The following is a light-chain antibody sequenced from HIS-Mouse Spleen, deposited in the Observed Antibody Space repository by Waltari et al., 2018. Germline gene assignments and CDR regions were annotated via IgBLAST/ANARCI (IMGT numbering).Light chain of an antibody. J-gene: IGLJ3*02. CDR3: AAWDDSLSGPV. Sequence: QSVLTQPPSASGTPGQRVTISCSGSSANIGSNYLYWYQQPPGTAPNLLIYRNNRRPSGFPDRFSGSKSGTSASLAISGLRSEDEADYYCAAWDDSLSGPVFGGGTKLTVL. CDR2: RNN. CDR1: SANIGSNY. V-gene: IGLV1-47*01.